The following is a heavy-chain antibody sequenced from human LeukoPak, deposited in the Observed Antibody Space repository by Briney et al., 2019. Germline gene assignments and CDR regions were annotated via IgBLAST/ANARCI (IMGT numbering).Heavy chain of an antibody. CDR2: ISYAGSSK. V-gene: IGHV3-30*03. CDR3: ARNGYSYGSLDYFDY. J-gene: IGHJ4*02. Sequence: GGSLRLSCAASGFSFSRYGMHWVRQAPGKGLEWVAVISYAGSSKLYADSVKGRFTLSRDNSKNTLYLQMNSLSAEDTAVYYCARNGYSYGSLDYFDYWGQGTLVTVSS. D-gene: IGHD5-18*01. CDR1: GFSFSRYG.